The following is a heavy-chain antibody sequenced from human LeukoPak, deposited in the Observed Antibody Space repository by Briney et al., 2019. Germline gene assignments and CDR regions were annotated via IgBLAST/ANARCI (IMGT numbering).Heavy chain of an antibody. Sequence: SETLSLTCTVSGGSISSGSYYWSWIRQPAGKGLEWIGRIYTSGSTNYNPSLKSRVTMSVDTSKNQFSLKLSSVTAADTAVYYCARVGTAMGTFDYWGQGTLVTVSS. D-gene: IGHD5-18*01. CDR1: GGSISSGSYY. J-gene: IGHJ4*02. V-gene: IGHV4-61*02. CDR2: IYTSGST. CDR3: ARVGTAMGTFDY.